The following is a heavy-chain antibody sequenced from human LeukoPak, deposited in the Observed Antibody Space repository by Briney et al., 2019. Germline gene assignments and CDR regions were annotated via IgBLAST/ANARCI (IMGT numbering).Heavy chain of an antibody. CDR2: IYTSGST. CDR3: AREYSGSPPYYYMDV. V-gene: IGHV4-4*07. Sequence: SETLSLTCTVSGGSISSYYWSWIRQPAGKGLEWIGRIYTSGSTNYNPSLKSRVTMSVDTSKNQFSLKLSSVTAADTAVYYCAREYSGSPPYYYMDVWGKGTTVTVSS. J-gene: IGHJ6*03. CDR1: GGSISSYY. D-gene: IGHD1-26*01.